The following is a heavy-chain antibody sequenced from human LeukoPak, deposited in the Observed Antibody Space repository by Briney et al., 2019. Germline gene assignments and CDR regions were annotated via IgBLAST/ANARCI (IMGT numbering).Heavy chain of an antibody. V-gene: IGHV4-59*08. Sequence: PSETLSLTCTVSGGSISSYYWSWIQQPPGKGLEWIGYIYYSGSTNYNPSLKSRVTISVDTSKNQFSLKLSSVTAADTAVYYCARSTVPRYYYYGMDVWGQGTTVTVSS. J-gene: IGHJ6*02. CDR1: GGSISSYY. CDR2: IYYSGST. CDR3: ARSTVPRYYYYGMDV. D-gene: IGHD4-17*01.